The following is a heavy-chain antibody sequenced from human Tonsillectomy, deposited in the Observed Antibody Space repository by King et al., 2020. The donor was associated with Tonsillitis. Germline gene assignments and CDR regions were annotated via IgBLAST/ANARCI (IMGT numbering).Heavy chain of an antibody. D-gene: IGHD6-19*01. CDR3: ARLGSIAVAGENWFDP. J-gene: IGHJ5*02. Sequence: QLVQSGAEVKKPGESLKISCKGSGYSFTSYWIGWVRQMPGKGLEWMGIIYPGDSDTRYGPSFQGQVTISADKSISTAYLQWSSLKASDTAMYYCARLGSIAVAGENWFDPWGQGTLVTVSS. V-gene: IGHV5-51*01. CDR2: IYPGDSDT. CDR1: GYSFTSYW.